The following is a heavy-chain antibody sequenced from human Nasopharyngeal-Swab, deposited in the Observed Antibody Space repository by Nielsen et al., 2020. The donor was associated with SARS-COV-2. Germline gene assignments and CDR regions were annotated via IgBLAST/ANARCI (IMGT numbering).Heavy chain of an antibody. D-gene: IGHD2-2*01. V-gene: IGHV3-21*01. CDR2: ISSSSSYI. CDR1: GFTFSSYS. J-gene: IGHJ6*02. Sequence: GESLKISCAASGFTFSSYSMNWVRQAPGQGLEWVSSISSSSSYIYYADSVKGRFTISRDNAKNSLYLQMNSLRAEDTAVYYCASLLAPYCSSTSCYETANKNYYYYGMDVWGQGTTVTVSS. CDR3: ASLLAPYCSSTSCYETANKNYYYYGMDV.